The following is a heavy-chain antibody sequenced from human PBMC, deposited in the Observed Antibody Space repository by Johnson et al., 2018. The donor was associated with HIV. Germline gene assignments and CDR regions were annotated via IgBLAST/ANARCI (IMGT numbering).Heavy chain of an antibody. D-gene: IGHD7-27*01. CDR1: GFTFSSYN. V-gene: IGHV3-30*02. CDR2: IRFDGTNK. Sequence: QVQLVESGGGVVQPGRSLRLSCAASGFTFSSYNMHWVRQAPGKGLEWVTFIRFDGTNKYYADSVKGRFTISRDNSKNTLYLQMNSLRAEDTALYYCAALTGTDAVDIGGQGTMVTVSS. J-gene: IGHJ3*02. CDR3: AALTGTDAVDI.